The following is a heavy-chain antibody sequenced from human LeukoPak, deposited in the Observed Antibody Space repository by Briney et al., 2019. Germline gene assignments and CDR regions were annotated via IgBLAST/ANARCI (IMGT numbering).Heavy chain of an antibody. V-gene: IGHV4-39*06. J-gene: IGHJ5*02. D-gene: IGHD5/OR15-5a*01. CDR2: IHASGST. CDR3: ARAGILSTGDYFDP. CDR1: GGSITSGTFY. Sequence: SETLSLTCSVSGGSITSGTFYWGWTRQPPGKALEWIGTIHASGSTSYNPSLQSRVTISVDTSKNQFTLKLSSVTAADTAMYYCARAGILSTGDYFDPWGQGTLVTVSS.